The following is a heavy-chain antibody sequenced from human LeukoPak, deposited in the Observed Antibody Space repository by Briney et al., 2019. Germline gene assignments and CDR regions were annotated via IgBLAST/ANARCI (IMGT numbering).Heavy chain of an antibody. CDR2: INPNSGGT. CDR1: GYTFTAYY. Sequence: ASVKVSCKTSGYTFTAYYMHWVRQAPGQGLEWMGWINPNSGGTNYAQKFQGRVTMTRDTSISTAYMELSRLRSDDTAVYYCARELRRMTTVTTYGYWGQGTLVTVSS. D-gene: IGHD4-17*01. J-gene: IGHJ4*02. CDR3: ARELRRMTTVTTYGY. V-gene: IGHV1-2*02.